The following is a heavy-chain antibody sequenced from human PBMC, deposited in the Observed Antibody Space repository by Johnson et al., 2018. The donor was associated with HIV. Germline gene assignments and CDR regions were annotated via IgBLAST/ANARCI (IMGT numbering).Heavy chain of an antibody. D-gene: IGHD4-23*01. J-gene: IGHJ3*02. CDR1: GFTFSSYD. CDR3: ERDYRYGGNSAFDI. CDR2: IGTAGDT. Sequence: MLLVESGGGLVQPGGSLRLSCAASGFTFSSYDMHWVRQATGKGLEWVSAIGTAGDTYYPGSVKGRFTISRENAKNSLYLQMNSLRAGDTAVYYCERDYRYGGNSAFDIWGQGTMVTVSS. V-gene: IGHV3-13*01.